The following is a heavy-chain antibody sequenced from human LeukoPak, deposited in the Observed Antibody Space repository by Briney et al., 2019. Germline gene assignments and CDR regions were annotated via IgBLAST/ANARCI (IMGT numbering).Heavy chain of an antibody. CDR1: GVSITSGDYH. Sequence: SETLSLTCTVSGVSITSGDYHWNWIRQHPGTGLEWIGYIHYSGGTSYNPSLKSRLTLSVDKSGNQFSLKLTSVTAADTAVYYCARRLTGLPATNHFDYWGQGILVTVSS. J-gene: IGHJ4*02. CDR2: IHYSGGT. V-gene: IGHV4-31*03. D-gene: IGHD2-21*02. CDR3: ARRLTGLPATNHFDY.